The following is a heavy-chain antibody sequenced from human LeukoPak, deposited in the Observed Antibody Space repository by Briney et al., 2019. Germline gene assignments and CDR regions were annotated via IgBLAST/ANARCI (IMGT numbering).Heavy chain of an antibody. CDR1: GYTFTSYD. CDR2: IIPILGIA. CDR3: ARVGDGYGVHYYYGMDV. J-gene: IGHJ6*02. Sequence: GASVKVSCKASGYTFTSYDISWVRQAPGQGLEWMGRIIPILGIANYARKFQGRVTITADKSTSTAYMELSSLRSEDTAVYYCARVGDGYGVHYYYGMDVWGQGTTVTVSS. D-gene: IGHD5-24*01. V-gene: IGHV1-69*04.